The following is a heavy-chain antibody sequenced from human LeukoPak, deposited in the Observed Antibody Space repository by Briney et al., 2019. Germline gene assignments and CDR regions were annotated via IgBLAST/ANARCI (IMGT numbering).Heavy chain of an antibody. V-gene: IGHV3-23*01. CDR1: GFTFSSYG. CDR2: ISGSGGST. CDR3: ARDLPKSSGYDLFDY. D-gene: IGHD5-12*01. Sequence: GGSLRLSCAASGFTFSSYGMSWVRQAPGKGLEWVSAISGSGGSTYYADSVKGRFTISRDNSKNTLYLQMNSLRAEDTVVYYCARDLPKSSGYDLFDYWGQGTLVTVSS. J-gene: IGHJ4*02.